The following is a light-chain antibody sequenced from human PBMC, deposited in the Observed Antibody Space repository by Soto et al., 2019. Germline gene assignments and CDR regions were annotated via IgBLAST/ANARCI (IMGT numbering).Light chain of an antibody. J-gene: IGLJ3*02. CDR1: SNIGAAYD. V-gene: IGLV1-40*01. CDR3: QSYDRNLRGWV. CDR2: GNS. Sequence: QLVLAQQPSVSGAPGQRVTISCSNIGAAYDVHWYQQLPGTAPKHLIFGNSRRPSGVPDRFSGAKSGTSASLAITGLQAEDEADYYCQSYDRNLRGWVFGGGTKLTVL.